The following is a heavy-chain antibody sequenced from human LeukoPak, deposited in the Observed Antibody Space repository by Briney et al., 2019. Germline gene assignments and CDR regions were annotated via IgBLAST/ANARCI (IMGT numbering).Heavy chain of an antibody. CDR3: ARTYYYDSSGYSFDP. J-gene: IGHJ5*02. CDR2: IWYDGSNK. Sequence: GGSLRLSCAASGFTFSSYGMHWVRQAPGKGLEWVAVIWYDGSNKYYADSVKGRFTISRDNSKNTLYLQMNSLRAEDTAVYYCARTYYYDSSGYSFDPWGQGTLVTVSS. D-gene: IGHD3-22*01. V-gene: IGHV3-33*01. CDR1: GFTFSSYG.